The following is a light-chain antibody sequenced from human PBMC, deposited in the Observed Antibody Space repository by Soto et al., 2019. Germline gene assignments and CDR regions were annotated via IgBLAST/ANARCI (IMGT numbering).Light chain of an antibody. CDR2: EVS. Sequence: QSALTQPASVSGSPGQSITISCTGTSSDVGGYNYVSWYQQQPGKAPKLMIYEVSSRPSGVSDRFSGSKSGNTASLTISGLQAEDEADYYCSSYTSSTPYVFGTGTKVTV. V-gene: IGLV2-14*01. J-gene: IGLJ1*01. CDR1: SSDVGGYNY. CDR3: SSYTSSTPYV.